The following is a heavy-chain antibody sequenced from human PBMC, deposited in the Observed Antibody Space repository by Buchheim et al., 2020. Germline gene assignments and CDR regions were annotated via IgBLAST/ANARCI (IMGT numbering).Heavy chain of an antibody. J-gene: IGHJ4*02. Sequence: QVQLQESGPGLVKPSQTLSLTCSVSGGPISTGEYYWRWIRQPPGKGLEWIGYIYYSGSTYYNPSLKSRVTISLNTSKNQFSLNLSSVTAADTEVYYCARERRLELPIDWGQGTL. CDR1: GGPISTGEYY. V-gene: IGHV4-30-4*01. CDR2: IYYSGST. CDR3: ARERRLELPID. D-gene: IGHD1-7*01.